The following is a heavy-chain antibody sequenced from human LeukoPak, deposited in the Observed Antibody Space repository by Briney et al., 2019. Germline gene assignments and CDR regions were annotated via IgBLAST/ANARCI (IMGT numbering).Heavy chain of an antibody. D-gene: IGHD6-19*01. CDR3: ARFSSEAVGDYYYGMDV. J-gene: IGHJ6*02. CDR1: GFTFSSYA. Sequence: PGGSLRLSCAASGFTFSSYAMHWVRQAPGKGLEWVAVISYDGSNKYYADSVKGRFTISRDNSKNTLYLQMNSLRAEDTAVYYCARFSSEAVGDYYYGMDVWGQGTTVTVSS. V-gene: IGHV3-30-3*01. CDR2: ISYDGSNK.